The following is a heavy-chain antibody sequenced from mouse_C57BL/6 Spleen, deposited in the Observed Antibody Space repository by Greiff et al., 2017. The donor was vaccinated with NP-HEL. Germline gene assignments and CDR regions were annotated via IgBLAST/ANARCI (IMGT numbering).Heavy chain of an antibody. Sequence: EVQVVESGGDLVKPGGSLKLSCAASGFTFSSYGMSWVRQTPDKRLEWVATISSGGSYTYYPDSVKGRFTISRDNAKNTLYLQMSSLKSEDTAMYYSARQKDGSGAYWGQGTLVTVSA. V-gene: IGHV5-6*01. CDR2: ISSGGSYT. CDR3: ARQKDGSGAY. D-gene: IGHD2-3*01. J-gene: IGHJ3*01. CDR1: GFTFSSYG.